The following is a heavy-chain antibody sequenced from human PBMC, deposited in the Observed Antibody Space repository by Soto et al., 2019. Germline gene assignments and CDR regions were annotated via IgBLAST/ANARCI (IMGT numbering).Heavy chain of an antibody. CDR1: GGTFSSYT. D-gene: IGHD3-3*01. CDR3: ARDGITKQGGSADY. V-gene: IGHV1-69*08. J-gene: IGHJ4*02. CDR2: IIPILGIT. Sequence: QVQLVQSGAEVKKPGSSVKVSCKASGGTFSSYTISWVRQAPGQGLEWMGRIIPILGITNYAQKFQGRVTITADKSTSTAYMELSSLRSEDTAVYYCARDGITKQGGSADYWGQGTLVTVSS.